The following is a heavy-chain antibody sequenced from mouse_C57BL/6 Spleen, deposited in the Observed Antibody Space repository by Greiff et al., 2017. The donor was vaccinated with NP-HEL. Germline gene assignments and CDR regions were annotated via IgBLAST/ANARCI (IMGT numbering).Heavy chain of an antibody. CDR1: GYTFTSYW. D-gene: IGHD1-1*01. CDR2: IDPSDSYT. CDR3: SITTVVEGWFAY. J-gene: IGHJ3*01. Sequence: QVQLQQPGAELVMPGASVKLSCKASGYTFTSYWMHWVKQRPGQGLEWIGEIDPSDSYTNYNQKFKGKSTLTVDKSSSTAYMQLSSLTSEDSAVYYCSITTVVEGWFAYWGQGTLVTVSA. V-gene: IGHV1-69*01.